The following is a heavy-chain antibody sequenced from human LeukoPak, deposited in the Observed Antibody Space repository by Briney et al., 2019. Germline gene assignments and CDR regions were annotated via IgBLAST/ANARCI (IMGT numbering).Heavy chain of an antibody. CDR2: INHSGST. V-gene: IGHV4-34*01. J-gene: IGHJ4*02. CDR1: GGSFSGYY. D-gene: IGHD3-3*01. CDR3: ARGGREDPYDFWSGYWFDY. Sequence: SETLSLTCAVYGGSFSGYYWSWIRQPPGKGLEWIGEINHSGSTNYNPSLKSRVTISVDTSKNQFSLKLSSVTAADTAVYYCARGGREDPYDFWSGYWFDYWGQGTLVTVSS.